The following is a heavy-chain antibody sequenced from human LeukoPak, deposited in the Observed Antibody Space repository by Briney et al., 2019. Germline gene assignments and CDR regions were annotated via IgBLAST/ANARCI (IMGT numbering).Heavy chain of an antibody. V-gene: IGHV4-59*08. D-gene: IGHD6-19*01. Sequence: SETLSLTCTVSGGSMTNFYWSWIRQPPGKGLEWIGYIYYSGSTKYNPSLKSRVTISMDTSKNQFSLNLNSVTAADTAVYYCARGGWSLDYWGQGTLVTVS. CDR2: IYYSGST. CDR1: GGSMTNFY. CDR3: ARGGWSLDY. J-gene: IGHJ4*02.